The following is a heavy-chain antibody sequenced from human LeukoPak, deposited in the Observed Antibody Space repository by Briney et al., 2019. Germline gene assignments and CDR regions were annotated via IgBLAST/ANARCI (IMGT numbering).Heavy chain of an antibody. V-gene: IGHV1-24*01. Sequence: GASVKVSCKVSGYTLTELSMHWVRQAPGKGLEWMGGFDPEDGETIYAQKFQGRVTMTEDTSTDTAYMELSSLRSEDTAVYYCARLDYGSGTPQTYYYMDVWGKGTTVTVSS. CDR3: ARLDYGSGTPQTYYYMDV. J-gene: IGHJ6*03. CDR2: FDPEDGET. CDR1: GYTLTELS. D-gene: IGHD3-10*01.